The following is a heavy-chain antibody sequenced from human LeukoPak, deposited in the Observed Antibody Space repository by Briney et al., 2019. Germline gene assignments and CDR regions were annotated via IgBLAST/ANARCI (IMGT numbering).Heavy chain of an antibody. CDR1: GYTFTGYY. Sequence: GASVKVPCKASGYTFTGYYMHWVRQAPGQGLEWMGWINPNSGGTNYAQKFQGRVTMTRDTSISTAYMELSRLRSDDTAVYYCARDRGSSSSYYYYGMDVWGQGTTVTVSS. CDR3: ARDRGSSSSYYYYGMDV. V-gene: IGHV1-2*02. D-gene: IGHD6-6*01. J-gene: IGHJ6*02. CDR2: INPNSGGT.